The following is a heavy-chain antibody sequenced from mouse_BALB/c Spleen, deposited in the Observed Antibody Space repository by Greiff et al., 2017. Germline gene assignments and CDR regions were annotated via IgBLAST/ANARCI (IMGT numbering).Heavy chain of an antibody. J-gene: IGHJ3*01. CDR1: GFTFSSYA. Sequence: EVKVVESGGGLVKPGGSLKLSCAASGFTFSSYAMSWVRQSPEKRLEWVAEISSGGSYTYYPDTVTGRFTISRDNAKNTLYLQMSSLKSEDTAMYYCARDYYGSSYPFAYWGQGTLVTVSA. V-gene: IGHV5-9-4*01. CDR3: ARDYYGSSYPFAY. CDR2: ISSGGSYT. D-gene: IGHD1-1*01.